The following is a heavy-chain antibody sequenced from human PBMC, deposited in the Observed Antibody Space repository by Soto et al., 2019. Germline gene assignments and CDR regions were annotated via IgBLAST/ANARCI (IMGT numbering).Heavy chain of an antibody. CDR2: TYYRSKWYN. CDR1: GGSVSSNSAA. Sequence: PSQTLSLTCAISGGSVSSNSAAWNWIRQSPSRGLEWLGRTYYRSKWYNDYAVSVKSRITINPDTSKNQFSLQLNSVTPEDTAVYYCARGKMVRGVIRSWFGPWGQGTLVTVSS. CDR3: ARGKMVRGVIRSWFGP. J-gene: IGHJ5*02. V-gene: IGHV6-1*01. D-gene: IGHD3-10*01.